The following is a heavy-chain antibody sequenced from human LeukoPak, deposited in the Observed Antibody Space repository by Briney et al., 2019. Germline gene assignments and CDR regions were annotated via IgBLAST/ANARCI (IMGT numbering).Heavy chain of an antibody. Sequence: GESLKISCKGSGYSFTNYWIGWVRQMPGKGLEWMGIIYPGDSDIRYSPSFQGQVTISADKSITTAYLQWSSLKASDTAMYYCARQHDYGDYDYWGRGTLVTVSS. J-gene: IGHJ4*02. V-gene: IGHV5-51*01. CDR3: ARQHDYGDYDY. CDR2: IYPGDSDI. CDR1: GYSFTNYW. D-gene: IGHD4-17*01.